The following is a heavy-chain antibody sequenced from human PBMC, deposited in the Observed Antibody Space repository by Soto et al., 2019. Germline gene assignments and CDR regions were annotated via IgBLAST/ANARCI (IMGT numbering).Heavy chain of an antibody. CDR3: ARDMQLGIWLDP. V-gene: IGHV1-18*01. CDR2: ISTYNGDT. Sequence: QAQLVQSGAEVKKPGASVKVSCKASGYTFSSYGINWVRQAPGQGLEWMGWISTYNGDTDYAQKLQGRVTMTTDTSTGTAYMELRSLTSDDTAVYYCARDMQLGIWLDPWGQGTLVTVSS. J-gene: IGHJ5*02. CDR1: GYTFSSYG. D-gene: IGHD6-6*01.